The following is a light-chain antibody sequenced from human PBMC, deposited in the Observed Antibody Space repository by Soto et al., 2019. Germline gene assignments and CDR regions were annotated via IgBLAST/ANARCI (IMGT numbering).Light chain of an antibody. CDR2: YAS. Sequence: VSQSISSCLAWYQQKXGKAPKLLIYYASXLKSGVPARFSGSGSGTDFTLNISTLQTEDFATYYCHQYYSTPITFGQVRRMAIK. CDR1: QSISSC. V-gene: IGKV1-39*01. J-gene: IGKJ5*01. CDR3: HQYYSTPIT.